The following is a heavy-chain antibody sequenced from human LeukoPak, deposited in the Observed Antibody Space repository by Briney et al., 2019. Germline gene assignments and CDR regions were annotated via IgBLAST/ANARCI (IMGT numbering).Heavy chain of an antibody. D-gene: IGHD3-10*01. CDR3: ARAEYYYGSGSYYPNWFDP. J-gene: IGHJ5*02. Sequence: GGSLRLSCAASEFSVGSNYMTWVRQAPGKGLEWVSLIYSGGSTYYADSVKGRFTISRDNSKNTLYLQMNSLRAEDTAVYYCARAEYYYGSGSYYPNWFDPWGQGTLVTVSS. CDR2: IYSGGST. V-gene: IGHV3-66*01. CDR1: EFSVGSNY.